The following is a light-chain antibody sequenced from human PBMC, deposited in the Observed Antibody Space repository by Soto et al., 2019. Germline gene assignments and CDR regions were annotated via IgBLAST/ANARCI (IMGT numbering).Light chain of an antibody. CDR2: GAS. CDR1: QSVGGTF. Sequence: EIVLTQSPGTLSLSPGEGATLSCRASQSVGGTFLAWYQQKGGQAPRLLIHGASNRATGIPDRFSGSGSGTDFTLTISRLEPEDFAVYYCQQYGGSPRTFGQGPRWIS. CDR3: QQYGGSPRT. J-gene: IGKJ1*01. V-gene: IGKV3-20*01.